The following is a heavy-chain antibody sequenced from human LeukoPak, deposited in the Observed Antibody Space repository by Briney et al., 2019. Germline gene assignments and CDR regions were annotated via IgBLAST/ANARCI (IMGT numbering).Heavy chain of an antibody. J-gene: IGHJ4*02. CDR1: GFTFGNSW. V-gene: IGHV3-7*01. CDR2: IKQDGGTK. D-gene: IGHD1-26*01. Sequence: GGSLRPSCAASGFTFGNSWMAWVRQAPGKGLEWVANIKQDGGTKHYADSLKGRFTISRDNPRNSLYLQMNSLRVDDTAVYYCARDTDGSLDYWGQGILVTVAS. CDR3: ARDTDGSLDY.